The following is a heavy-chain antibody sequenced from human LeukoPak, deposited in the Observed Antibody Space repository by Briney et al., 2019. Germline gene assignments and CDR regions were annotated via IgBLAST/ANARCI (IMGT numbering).Heavy chain of an antibody. Sequence: GESLKISCKGSGYSFTSYWIGWVRQMPGKGLGWMGIIYPGDSDTRYSPSFQGQVTISADKSISTAYLQWSSLKASDTAMYYCATAMVRGVMHDYYYYGMDVWGQGTTVTVSS. CDR1: GYSFTSYW. CDR2: IYPGDSDT. CDR3: ATAMVRGVMHDYYYYGMDV. J-gene: IGHJ6*02. V-gene: IGHV5-51*01. D-gene: IGHD3-10*01.